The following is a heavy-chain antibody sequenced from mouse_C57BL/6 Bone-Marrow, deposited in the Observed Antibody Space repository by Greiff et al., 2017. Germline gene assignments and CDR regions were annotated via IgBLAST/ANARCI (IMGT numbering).Heavy chain of an antibody. J-gene: IGHJ4*01. D-gene: IGHD2-3*01. Sequence: QVQLKQPGAELVKPGASVKLSCKASGYTFTSYWMHWVKQRPGRGLEWIGRIDPNSGGTKYNEKFKSKATLTVDKPSSTAYMQLSSLTSEDSAVYYCARSDGYYPDYYAMDYWGQGTSVTVSS. CDR2: IDPNSGGT. CDR3: ARSDGYYPDYYAMDY. CDR1: GYTFTSYW. V-gene: IGHV1-72*01.